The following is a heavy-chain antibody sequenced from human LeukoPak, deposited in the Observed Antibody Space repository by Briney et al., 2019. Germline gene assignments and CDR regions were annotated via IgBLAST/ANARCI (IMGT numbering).Heavy chain of an antibody. V-gene: IGHV1-3*01. CDR2: INAGNGNT. CDR1: GYTFTSYA. Sequence: ASVTVSCTASGYTFTSYAMHWVRQAPGQRLEWMGWINAGNGNTKYSQKFQGRVTITRDTSASTAYMELSSLRSEDTAVYYCATTGDYYDSSGYKSYYYGMDVWGQGTTVTVSS. D-gene: IGHD3-22*01. J-gene: IGHJ6*02. CDR3: ATTGDYYDSSGYKSYYYGMDV.